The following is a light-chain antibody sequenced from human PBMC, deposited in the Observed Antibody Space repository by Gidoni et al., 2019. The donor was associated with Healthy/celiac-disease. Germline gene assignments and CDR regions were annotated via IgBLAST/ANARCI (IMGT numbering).Light chain of an antibody. CDR3: QQSYSTPHT. J-gene: IGKJ3*01. CDR1: QSISSY. Sequence: IQMTQSPSSLSASVGDRVTITCRASQSISSYLYWYQQKPGKAPKLLIYAASSLQSGVPSRFSGSGSGTDFTLTISSLQPEDFATYYCQQSYSTPHTFGPGTKVDIK. V-gene: IGKV1-39*01. CDR2: AAS.